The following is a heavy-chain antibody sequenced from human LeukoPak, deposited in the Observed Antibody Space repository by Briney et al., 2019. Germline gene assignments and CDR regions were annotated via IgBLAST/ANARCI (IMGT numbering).Heavy chain of an antibody. D-gene: IGHD2-21*01. CDR3: ARDRDWYTFDY. CDR1: GFTFSSYG. J-gene: IGHJ4*02. Sequence: GRSLRLSCAASGFTFSSYGMHWVRQAPGKGLEWVAVIWYDGSNKYYADSVKGRFTISRDNAKNSLYLQMNSLRADDTAVYYCARDRDWYTFDYWGQGALVTVSS. V-gene: IGHV3-33*01. CDR2: IWYDGSNK.